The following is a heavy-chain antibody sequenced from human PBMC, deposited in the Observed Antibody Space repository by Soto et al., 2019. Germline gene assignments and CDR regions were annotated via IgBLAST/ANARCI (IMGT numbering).Heavy chain of an antibody. CDR3: AREEDGYNHY. Sequence: GASVKVSCKASGGTFSSYAISCVRQAPGQGLEWMGGIIPIFGTANYAQKFQGRVTITADESTSTAYMELSGLRSEDTAVYYCAREEDGYNHYWGQGTLVTVSS. V-gene: IGHV1-69*13. J-gene: IGHJ4*02. CDR2: IIPIFGTA. CDR1: GGTFSSYA. D-gene: IGHD5-12*01.